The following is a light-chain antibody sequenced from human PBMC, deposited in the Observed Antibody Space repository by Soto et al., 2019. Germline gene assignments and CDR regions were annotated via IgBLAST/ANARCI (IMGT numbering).Light chain of an antibody. J-gene: IGLJ2*01. CDR3: SSYTSSSTLVV. Sequence: QSALTQPASVSGSPGQSITIPCTGTSSDVGGYNYVSWYQQHPGKAPKLMIYDASNRPSGVSNRFSGSKSGNTASLTISGLQAEDEADYYCSSYTSSSTLVVFGGGTKLTVL. CDR1: SSDVGGYNY. CDR2: DAS. V-gene: IGLV2-14*01.